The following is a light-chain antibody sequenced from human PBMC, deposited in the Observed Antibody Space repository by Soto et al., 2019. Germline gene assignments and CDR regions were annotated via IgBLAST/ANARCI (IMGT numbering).Light chain of an antibody. CDR2: RNN. CDR3: AAWDDSLSGLVV. CDR1: SSNIGRSY. J-gene: IGLJ2*01. Sequence: QSVLTQPPSASGTPGQSVTISCSGRSSNIGRSYVYWYQQFPGTAPKLLIYRNNQRPSGVPDRFSGSKSGTSASLAISGLRSEDEADYYCAAWDDSLSGLVVFGGGTQLTVL. V-gene: IGLV1-47*01.